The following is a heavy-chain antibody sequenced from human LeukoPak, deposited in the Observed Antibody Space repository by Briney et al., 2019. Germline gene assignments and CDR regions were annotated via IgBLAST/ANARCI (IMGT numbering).Heavy chain of an antibody. CDR3: ARLSVSLNAFDM. CDR1: GDSISSYF. Sequence: KASETLSLTCTVSGDSISSYFWSWIRQSPGKGLEWIGYIYYSGRTNYNPSLKSRVTISVDTSKNQFSLKLNSVTAADTAVYYCARLSVSLNAFDMWGQGTMVTVSS. CDR2: IYYSGRT. V-gene: IGHV4-59*08. J-gene: IGHJ3*02.